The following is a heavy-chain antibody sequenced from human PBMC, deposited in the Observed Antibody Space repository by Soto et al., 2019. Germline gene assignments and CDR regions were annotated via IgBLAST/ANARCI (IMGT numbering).Heavy chain of an antibody. CDR1: GFTVSRNY. CDR2: ISSSTSHT. Sequence: GSLRLSCAASGFTVSRNYMTWVRRAPGKGLEWVSYISSSTSHTNYADSVKGRFTISRDNAKNSLFLQMNSLRAEDTAVYYCARGRGAAADYFDFWGQGTLVTVSS. D-gene: IGHD6-13*01. V-gene: IGHV3-11*05. CDR3: ARGRGAAADYFDF. J-gene: IGHJ4*02.